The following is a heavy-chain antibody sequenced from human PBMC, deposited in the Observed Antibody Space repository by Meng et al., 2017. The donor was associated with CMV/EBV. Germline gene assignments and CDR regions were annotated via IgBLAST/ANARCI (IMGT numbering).Heavy chain of an antibody. CDR3: ARVATMVRGVIDY. J-gene: IGHJ4*02. D-gene: IGHD3-10*01. Sequence: GGSLRLSCAASGFTVSSNYMSWVRQAPGKGLEWVSVIYSGGSTYYPDSVKGRFTISRDNSKNTLYLQMNSLSAEDTAVYYCARVATMVRGVIDYWGQGTLVTVSS. V-gene: IGHV3-53*01. CDR2: IYSGGST. CDR1: GFTVSSNY.